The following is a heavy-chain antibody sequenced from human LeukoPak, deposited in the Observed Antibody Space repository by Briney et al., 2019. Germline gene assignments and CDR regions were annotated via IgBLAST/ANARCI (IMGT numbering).Heavy chain of an antibody. V-gene: IGHV1-2*02. CDR2: INPKNGGT. CDR1: RNIFTGYF. Sequence: ASVKVSCKASRNIFTGYFIHWVRQAPGQRLEWMGWINPKNGGTNPAEKFQGRVTMTRDTSLSTAFMELTGLTSDDTAVYFCAREPPYTGHCDITTCDVSRFDLWGQGTLVTVSS. CDR3: AREPPYTGHCDITTCDVSRFDL. J-gene: IGHJ4*02. D-gene: IGHD2-2*01.